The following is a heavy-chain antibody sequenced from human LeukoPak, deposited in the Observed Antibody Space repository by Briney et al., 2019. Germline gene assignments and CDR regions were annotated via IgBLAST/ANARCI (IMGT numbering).Heavy chain of an antibody. CDR1: GITVSSNY. CDR3: ANLPRGDY. CDR2: ICSSGST. Sequence: GGSLRLSCAASGITVSSNYMTWVRQAPGKGLEWVSIICSSGSTYYADSLKGRFTISRDNSKNTVYLQMSSLRVEDTAVYYCANLPRGDYWGQGTLVTVSS. D-gene: IGHD3-10*01. J-gene: IGHJ4*02. V-gene: IGHV3-53*01.